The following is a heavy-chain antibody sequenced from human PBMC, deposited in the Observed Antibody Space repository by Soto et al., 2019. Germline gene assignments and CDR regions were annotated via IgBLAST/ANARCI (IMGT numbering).Heavy chain of an antibody. CDR2: IDHSGGT. Sequence: SETLSLTCAVYGGSFSGYYWSWIRQPPGKGLEWIGEIDHSGGTNYNPSLKSRVTISVDTSKNQFSLKLSSVTAADTAVYFCARGGKQQLVRSQYFDLWGRGTLVTGSS. CDR3: ARGGKQQLVRSQYFDL. D-gene: IGHD6-13*01. J-gene: IGHJ2*01. CDR1: GGSFSGYY. V-gene: IGHV4-34*01.